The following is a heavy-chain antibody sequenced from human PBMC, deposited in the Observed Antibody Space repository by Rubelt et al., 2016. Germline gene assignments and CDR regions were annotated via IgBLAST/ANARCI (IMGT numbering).Heavy chain of an antibody. V-gene: IGHV2-5*02. CDR3: AREEWGFDY. Sequence: QITLKESGPTLVKPTQTLTLTCTFSGFSLSTSGVGVGWIRQPPGKALEWLALIYWDDDKRYSPFLKSRLTITKDTSKNQAVLTMTNMGPVDTATYYCAREEWGFDYWGQGTLVTVSS. CDR1: GFSLSTSGVG. J-gene: IGHJ4*02. D-gene: IGHD1-26*01. CDR2: IYWDDDK.